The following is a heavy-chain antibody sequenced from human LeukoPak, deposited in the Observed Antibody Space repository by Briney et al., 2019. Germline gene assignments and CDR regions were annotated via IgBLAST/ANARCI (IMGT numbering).Heavy chain of an antibody. CDR3: ARDSDYYDSSGYNRDYYYGLDV. CDR2: ISSSSSTI. V-gene: IGHV3-48*04. J-gene: IGHJ6*02. CDR1: GFTFSSHS. D-gene: IGHD3-22*01. Sequence: GGSLRLSCAASGFTFSSHSMNWVRQAPGKGLEWVSYISSSSSTIYYADSVKGRFTISRDNAKNSLYLQMNSLRAEDTAVYYCARDSDYYDSSGYNRDYYYGLDVWGQGTTVTVSS.